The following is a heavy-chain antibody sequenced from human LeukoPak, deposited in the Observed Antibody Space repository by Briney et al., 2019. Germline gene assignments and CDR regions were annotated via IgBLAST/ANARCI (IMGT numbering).Heavy chain of an antibody. Sequence: GGSLRVSCAASGFTFSSYSMNWVRQAPGKGLEWVSYISSSSSTIYYAESVKGRFTISRDNAKNSLYLQMNSLRAEDTAVYYCARGVQMVRGAMITRDYFDYWGQGTLVTVSS. CDR3: ARGVQMVRGAMITRDYFDY. V-gene: IGHV3-48*04. CDR1: GFTFSSYS. CDR2: ISSSSSTI. D-gene: IGHD3-10*01. J-gene: IGHJ4*02.